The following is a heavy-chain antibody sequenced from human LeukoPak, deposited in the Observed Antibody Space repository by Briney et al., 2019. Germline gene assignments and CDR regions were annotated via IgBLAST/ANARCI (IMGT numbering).Heavy chain of an antibody. CDR3: ASTPPERCSGHDCYPYFDY. Sequence: PGGSLRLSCVSSAFTFSSQWMHWVRQVPGRRPMWVAGIGNEGKYTAYADSVKGRFTISRDNARNTMYLQMNSLRAEDTALYYCASTPPERCSGHDCYPYFDYWGQGTLVTVSS. CDR2: IGNEGKYT. CDR1: AFTFSSQW. J-gene: IGHJ4*02. D-gene: IGHD2-8*02. V-gene: IGHV3-74*03.